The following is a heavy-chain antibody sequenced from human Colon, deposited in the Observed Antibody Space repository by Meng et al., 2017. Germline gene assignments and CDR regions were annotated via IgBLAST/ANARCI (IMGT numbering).Heavy chain of an antibody. V-gene: IGHV4-34*01. D-gene: IGHD4-17*01. CDR3: AAGLRHGDWFDP. J-gene: IGHJ5*02. Sequence: QGLMHQGGAGLLKLSETLSLTCAVSGGSFSGFYWSWIRQPPGKGLEWIGEIDHFGISNYNSSLKGRLTMSVDTSKKQISLTLTSVTAADTAVYYCAAGLRHGDWFDPWGPGTLVTVSS. CDR1: GGSFSGFY. CDR2: IDHFGIS.